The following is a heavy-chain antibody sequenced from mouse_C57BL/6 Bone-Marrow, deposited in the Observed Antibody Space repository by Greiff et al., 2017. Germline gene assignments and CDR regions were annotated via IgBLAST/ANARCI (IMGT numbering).Heavy chain of an antibody. D-gene: IGHD2-2*01. Sequence: VQLQQSGAELARPGASVKMSCKASGYTFTSYTMHWVKQRPGQGLEWIGDINPSSGYTKYNQKFKDKATLTADKSSSTAYMQLSSLTSEDSAVYYCARWLPGYWYFDVWGTGTTVTVSS. J-gene: IGHJ1*03. CDR1: GYTFTSYT. V-gene: IGHV1-4*01. CDR3: ARWLPGYWYFDV. CDR2: INPSSGYT.